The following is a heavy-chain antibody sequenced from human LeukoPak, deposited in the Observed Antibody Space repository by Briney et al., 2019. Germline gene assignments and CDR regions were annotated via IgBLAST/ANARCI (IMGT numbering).Heavy chain of an antibody. CDR2: IYYSGST. CDR1: GGSISSYC. J-gene: IGHJ6*02. D-gene: IGHD2-2*03. CDR3: ASGYCSSTSCSPQYYYYGMDV. V-gene: IGHV4-59*01. Sequence: PSQTLSLTCTVSGGSISSYCWSWIRQPPGKGLEWIGYIYYSGSTNYNPSLKSRVTISVDTSKNQFSLKLSSVTAADTAVYYCASGYCSSTSCSPQYYYYGMDVWGQGTTVTVS.